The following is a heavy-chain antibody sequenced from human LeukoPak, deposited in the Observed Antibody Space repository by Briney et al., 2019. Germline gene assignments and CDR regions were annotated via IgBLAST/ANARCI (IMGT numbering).Heavy chain of an antibody. V-gene: IGHV4-61*02. CDR2: IYTSGST. CDR3: ARPQTYYYDSSDRNWFDP. D-gene: IGHD3-22*01. Sequence: PSQTLSLTCTVSGDSISSGNYYWTWIRQPAGKGLEWIGRIYTSGSTNYNPSLKSRVTISVDTSKNQFSLKLTSVTAADTAVYYCARPQTYYYDSSDRNWFDPWGQGTLVTVSS. J-gene: IGHJ5*02. CDR1: GDSISSGNYY.